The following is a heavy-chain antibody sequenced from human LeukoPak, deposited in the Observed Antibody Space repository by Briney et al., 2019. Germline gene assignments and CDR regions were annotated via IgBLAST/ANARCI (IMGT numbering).Heavy chain of an antibody. J-gene: IGHJ3*02. Sequence: GGSLRLSCAPPGFTFSSYTMTWVRQAPGRGLERVSVLFTYSNTYYADSVWGRFTISRDNSKNTMNLQMNSLRAEDTAVYYCASLRGRAFDIWGQGTMVTVSS. CDR2: LFTYSNT. CDR3: ASLRGRAFDI. V-gene: IGHV3-66*01. CDR1: GFTFSSYT.